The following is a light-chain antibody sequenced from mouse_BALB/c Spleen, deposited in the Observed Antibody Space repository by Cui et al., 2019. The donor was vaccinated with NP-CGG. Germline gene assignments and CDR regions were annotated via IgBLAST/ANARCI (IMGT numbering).Light chain of an antibody. V-gene: IGLV1*01. CDR1: TGAVTTSNY. Sequence: QAVVTQESALTTSSGETVTLTSRSSTGAVTTSNYADWVQEKPDHLFTGLIGGTKNRAPGVPARFSGSLIGDKAALTITGAQTEDEAVYFCALWYSNHWVFGGGTKLTVL. CDR3: ALWYSNHWV. J-gene: IGLJ1*01. CDR2: GTK.